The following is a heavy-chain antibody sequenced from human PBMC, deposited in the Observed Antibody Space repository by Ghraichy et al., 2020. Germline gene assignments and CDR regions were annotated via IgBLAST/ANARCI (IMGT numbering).Heavy chain of an antibody. J-gene: IGHJ6*02. CDR1: GGSISSSSYY. CDR3: VSGRVVSGRYYYGMDV. CDR2: IYYSGST. V-gene: IGHV4-39*01. D-gene: IGHD2-15*01. Sequence: SETLSLTCTVSGGSISSSSYYWGWIRQPPGKGLEWIGSIYYSGSTYYNPSLKSRVTISVDTSKNQFSLKLSSVTAADTAVYYCVSGRVVSGRYYYGMDVWGQGTTVTVSS.